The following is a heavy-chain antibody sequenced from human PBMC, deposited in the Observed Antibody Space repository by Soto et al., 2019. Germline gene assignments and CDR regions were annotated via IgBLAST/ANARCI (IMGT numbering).Heavy chain of an antibody. CDR3: ARDRCSSTSCYTYYGMDV. V-gene: IGHV3-21*01. CDR2: ISSSSSYI. Sequence: GESLKISCRASGFTFSNHDMDWVRQAPGKGLEWVSSISSSSSYIYYADSVKGRFTISRDNAKNSLYLQMNSLRAEDTAVYYCARDRCSSTSCYTYYGMDVWGQGTTVTVSS. D-gene: IGHD2-2*02. CDR1: GFTFSNHD. J-gene: IGHJ6*02.